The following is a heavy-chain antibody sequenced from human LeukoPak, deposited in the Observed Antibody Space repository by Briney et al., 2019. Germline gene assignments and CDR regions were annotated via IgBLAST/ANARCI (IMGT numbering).Heavy chain of an antibody. CDR2: INPNSGGT. D-gene: IGHD6-13*01. Sequence: GASVKVSCKASGYTFTSYDINWVRQAPGQGLEWMGWINPNSGGTNYAQKFQGRVTMTRDTSISTAYMELSRLRSDDTAVCYCARVPGYSSSWYVGAFDIWGQGTMVTVSS. CDR1: GYTFTSYD. CDR3: ARVPGYSSSWYVGAFDI. J-gene: IGHJ3*02. V-gene: IGHV1-2*02.